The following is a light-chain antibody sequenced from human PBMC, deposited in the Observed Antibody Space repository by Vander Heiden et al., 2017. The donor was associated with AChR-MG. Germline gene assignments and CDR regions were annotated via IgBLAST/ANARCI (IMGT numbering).Light chain of an antibody. CDR1: QSVLYSSNNQNY. J-gene: IGKJ2*01. Sequence: DIVMTQSPDSLAVSLGERATINCKSSQSVLYSSNNQNYLAWHQQKPGQPPKKLIFWSSTRESGVPDRFSGSGSGTDFTLTISSLQAEDVAVYYCQQDDTTPHTFGQGTKLDIK. V-gene: IGKV4-1*01. CDR2: WSS. CDR3: QQDDTTPHT.